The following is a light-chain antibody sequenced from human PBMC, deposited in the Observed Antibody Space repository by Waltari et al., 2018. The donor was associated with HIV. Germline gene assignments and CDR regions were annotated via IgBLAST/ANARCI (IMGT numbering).Light chain of an antibody. CDR2: DVS. V-gene: IGLV2-11*01. J-gene: IGLJ3*02. CDR3: CSYAGSYVWV. CDR1: SSDVGGYNY. Sequence: QSALTQPRSVSGSPGQSVTISCTGTSSDVGGYNYVSWYQQHPGKAPKLIIYDVSKGPSGVPDSFSGCKSGNTASVTISGLQAEDEADYYCCSYAGSYVWVFGGGTKLTVV.